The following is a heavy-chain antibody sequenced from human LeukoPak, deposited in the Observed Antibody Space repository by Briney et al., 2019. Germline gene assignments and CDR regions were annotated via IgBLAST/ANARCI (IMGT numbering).Heavy chain of an antibody. Sequence: GGSLRLSCAASGFTFSSYAMSWVRQAPGKGLEWVSAITGSGGSPHSADSVKGRFTISRDNSKITLYLQMNSLRAEDTAVYYCASDLGQDCSGGSCYSYYFDYWGQGTLVTVSS. CDR2: ITGSGGSP. CDR1: GFTFSSYA. J-gene: IGHJ4*02. CDR3: ASDLGQDCSGGSCYSYYFDY. D-gene: IGHD2-15*01. V-gene: IGHV3-23*01.